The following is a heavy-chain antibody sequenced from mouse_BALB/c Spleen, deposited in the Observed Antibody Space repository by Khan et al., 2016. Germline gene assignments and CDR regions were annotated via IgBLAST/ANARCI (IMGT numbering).Heavy chain of an antibody. CDR2: ILPGSGST. D-gene: IGHD1-1*01. J-gene: IGHJ1*01. V-gene: IGHV1-9*01. CDR1: GYTFSSYW. Sequence: VQLQESGAELMKPGASVKISCKATGYTFSSYWTEWVKQRPGHGLEWIGEILPGSGSTNYNEKFKGKATFTADTSSNTAYMQLSSLTSEDSAVYYCARGSRGWYFDVWGAGTTVTVSS. CDR3: ARGSRGWYFDV.